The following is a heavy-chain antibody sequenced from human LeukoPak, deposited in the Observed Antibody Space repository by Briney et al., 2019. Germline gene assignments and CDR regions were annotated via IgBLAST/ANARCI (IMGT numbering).Heavy chain of an antibody. D-gene: IGHD2-2*01. V-gene: IGHV1-18*01. J-gene: IGHJ5*02. CDR1: GYTFTSYG. CDR3: ARDRHRIVVVPAAISP. CDR2: ISAYNGNT. Sequence: ASVRDSCKASGYTFTSYGISWVRQAPGQGLEWMGWISAYNGNTNYAQKLQGRVTMTTDTSTSTAYMELRSLRSDDTAVYYCARDRHRIVVVPAAISPWGQGTLVTVSS.